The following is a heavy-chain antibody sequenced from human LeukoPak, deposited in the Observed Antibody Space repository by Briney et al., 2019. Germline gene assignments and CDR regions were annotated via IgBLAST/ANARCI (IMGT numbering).Heavy chain of an antibody. Sequence: GGSLRLSCAASGFTFDDYAMHWVRQAPGKGLEWVSGISWNSGSIGYADSVKGRFTISRDNAKNSLYLKMSSLRAEETALYYCAKDIVYYYDSSGYWKDWGQGTLVTVFS. CDR3: AKDIVYYYDSSGYWKD. D-gene: IGHD3-22*01. J-gene: IGHJ4*02. CDR1: GFTFDDYA. CDR2: ISWNSGSI. V-gene: IGHV3-9*01.